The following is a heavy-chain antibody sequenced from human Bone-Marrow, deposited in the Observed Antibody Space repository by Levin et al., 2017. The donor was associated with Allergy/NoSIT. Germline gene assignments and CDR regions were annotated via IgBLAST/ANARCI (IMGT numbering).Heavy chain of an antibody. CDR2: ISTSGHIV. V-gene: IGHV3-48*03. CDR3: ARGSPATLYGSVIGNWFDS. J-gene: IGHJ5*01. D-gene: IGHD2-2*01. Sequence: GGSLRLSCAASGFTFSSFEMNWLRQAPGKGLEWVGYISTSGHIVYYGDSVRGRFTISREDAENSMFLQMDGPRVDDTALYYCARGSPATLYGSVIGNWFDSWGHGTLVTVSS. CDR1: GFTFSSFE.